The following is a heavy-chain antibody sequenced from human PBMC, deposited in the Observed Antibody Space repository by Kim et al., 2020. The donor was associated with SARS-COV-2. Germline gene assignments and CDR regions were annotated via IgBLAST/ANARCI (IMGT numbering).Heavy chain of an antibody. D-gene: IGHD3-3*01. V-gene: IGHV4-59*08. J-gene: IGHJ5*02. CDR3: ARLTCPDFSSGYSNWSDP. Sequence: SETLSLSCTVSGGYISSYCWSWIRQPPGKGLEWIGDINDSGSTNYNPCLKVRVTILVDTTKNQFSLKLNSVTAADTAVYYCARLTCPDFSSGYSNWSDPWGQGSLVTVS. CDR1: GGYISSYC. CDR2: INDSGST.